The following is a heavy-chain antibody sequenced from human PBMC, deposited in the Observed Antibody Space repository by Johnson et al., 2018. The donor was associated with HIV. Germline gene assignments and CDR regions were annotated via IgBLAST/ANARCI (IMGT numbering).Heavy chain of an antibody. J-gene: IGHJ3*02. V-gene: IGHV3-66*01. CDR1: GLTVSGNY. CDR2: IFSGGST. CDR3: AREDDSSSWYEGHAFDI. D-gene: IGHD6-13*01. Sequence: VQLVESGGGVVQPGRSLRLSCAASGLTVSGNYMTWVRQAPGKGLEWVSVIFSGGSTYYAGSVHGRFTISRYNSKNTLYLQMNSLRDEDTAVYYCAREDDSSSWYEGHAFDIWGQGTMVTVS.